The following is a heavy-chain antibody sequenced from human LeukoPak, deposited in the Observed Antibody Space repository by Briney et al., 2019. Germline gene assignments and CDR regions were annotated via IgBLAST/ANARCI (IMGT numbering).Heavy chain of an antibody. CDR3: ARDRYGSGSYYNIPGY. D-gene: IGHD3-10*01. V-gene: IGHV3-20*04. CDR2: INWNGGST. Sequence: PGGSLRLSCAASGFTFDDYGMSWVRQAPGKGLEWVSGINWNGGSTGYADSVKGRFTISRDNAKNSLYLQMNSLRAEDTALYYCARDRYGSGSYYNIPGYWGQGTLVTVSS. J-gene: IGHJ4*02. CDR1: GFTFDDYG.